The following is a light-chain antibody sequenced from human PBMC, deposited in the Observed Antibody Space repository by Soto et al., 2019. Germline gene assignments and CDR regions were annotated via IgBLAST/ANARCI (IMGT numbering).Light chain of an antibody. J-gene: IGLJ2*01. CDR3: SSYTSSSTR. V-gene: IGLV2-14*01. CDR1: SSDVGGYNY. Sequence: QSALTQPASVSGSPGQSITISCTGTSSDVGGYNYVSWYQQHPGKAPKLMIYDVSNRPSGVSNRFSGSKSGNTASLTISWLQDEDEADYYCSSYTSSSTRFGGGTQLTVL. CDR2: DVS.